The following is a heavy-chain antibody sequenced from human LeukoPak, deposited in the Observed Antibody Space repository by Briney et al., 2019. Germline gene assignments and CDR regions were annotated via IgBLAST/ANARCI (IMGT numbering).Heavy chain of an antibody. V-gene: IGHV4-34*01. CDR3: ARPTPRRAARPNYFDY. J-gene: IGHJ4*02. Sequence: SETLSLTCAVYGGSFSGYYWSWIRQPPGKGLEWIGEINHSGSTNYNPSLKSRVTISVDTSKNQFSLKLSSETAADTAVYYCARPTPRRAARPNYFDYWGQGTLVTVSS. CDR2: INHSGST. D-gene: IGHD6-6*01. CDR1: GGSFSGYY.